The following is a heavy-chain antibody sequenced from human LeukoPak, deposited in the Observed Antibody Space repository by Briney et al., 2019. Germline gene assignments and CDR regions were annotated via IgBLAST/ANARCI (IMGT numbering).Heavy chain of an antibody. CDR2: IYDSGST. D-gene: IGHD5-12*01. V-gene: IGHV4-59*01. CDR1: GGSISSYH. J-gene: IGHJ4*02. CDR3: AGRDANVNIVPTLFPFDY. Sequence: ESGPGLVKPSGTLSLTCTVSGGSISSYHWSWFRQAPGKGLEWIGYIYDSGSTNFNPSLKSRVTISVDTSKNQFSLKLSSVTAADTAVYYCAGRDANVNIVPTLFPFDYWGQGTLVTVSS.